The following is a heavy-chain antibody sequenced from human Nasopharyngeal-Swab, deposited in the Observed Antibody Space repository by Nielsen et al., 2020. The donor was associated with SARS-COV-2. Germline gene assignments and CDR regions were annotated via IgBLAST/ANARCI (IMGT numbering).Heavy chain of an antibody. Sequence: GESLKISCAASGFTFSNARMSWVRQAPGKGLEWVGRIKSKTDGGTTDYAAPVKGRFTISRDDSKNTLYLQMNSLKTEDTVVYYCTTGPGSYYVDDYWGQGTLVTVSS. V-gene: IGHV3-15*01. CDR1: GFTFSNAR. D-gene: IGHD1-26*01. J-gene: IGHJ4*02. CDR3: TTGPGSYYVDDY. CDR2: IKSKTDGGTT.